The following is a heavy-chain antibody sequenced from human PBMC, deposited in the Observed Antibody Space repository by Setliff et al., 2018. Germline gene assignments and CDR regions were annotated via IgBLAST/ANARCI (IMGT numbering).Heavy chain of an antibody. CDR2: INPNDGST. D-gene: IGHD2-15*01. CDR3: ARDLRDVVVVPSTTGYYHGMDV. CDR1: GYTFTGYY. V-gene: IGHV1-46*01. Sequence: GASVKVSCKASGYTFTGYYMHWVRQAPGQGLEWMGIINPNDGSTRYAQKFQGRVTMTRDTSTSTVYMELGSLSSEDTAVYYCARDLRDVVVVPSTTGYYHGMDVWGQGTTVTVSS. J-gene: IGHJ6*02.